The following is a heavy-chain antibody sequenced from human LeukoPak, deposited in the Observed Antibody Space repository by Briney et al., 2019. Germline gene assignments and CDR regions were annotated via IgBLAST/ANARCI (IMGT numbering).Heavy chain of an antibody. V-gene: IGHV3-48*01. Sequence: GGSLRLSCAASGFTFSSSYSMNWVRQAPGKGLEWVAHISLTTTTVSYADSVKGRFTMSRDNARNSLFLQMNSLRAEDTAVYYCARGVGYCSGGSCYFDYWGQGTLVTVSS. D-gene: IGHD2-15*01. CDR2: ISLTTTTV. CDR3: ARGVGYCSGGSCYFDY. J-gene: IGHJ4*02. CDR1: GFTFSSSYS.